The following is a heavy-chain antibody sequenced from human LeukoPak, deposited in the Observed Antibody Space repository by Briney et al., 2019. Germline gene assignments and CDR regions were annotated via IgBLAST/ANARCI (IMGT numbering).Heavy chain of an antibody. D-gene: IGHD1-26*01. V-gene: IGHV3-48*01. J-gene: IGHJ4*01. Sequence: GGSLRLSCAASGFTFSSYNMNWVRQAPGKGLEWVSQITGSSSKYYADSVRGRFTISRDNAENSLYLQMNSLRADDTAIYYCAKGLVGATYNLDYWGHGTLVPVSS. CDR2: ITGSSSK. CDR3: AKGLVGATYNLDY. CDR1: GFTFSSYN.